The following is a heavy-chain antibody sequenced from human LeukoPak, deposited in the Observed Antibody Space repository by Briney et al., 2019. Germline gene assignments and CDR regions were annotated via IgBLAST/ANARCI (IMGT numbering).Heavy chain of an antibody. V-gene: IGHV4-59*08. CDR2: MYYSGST. Sequence: SETLSLTCTVSGGSISPYYWSWIRRPPGKGLEWIGYMYYSGSTNYNPSLKSRVTISIDTSKNQFSLKLSSVTAADTAVYYCARRTGEAVWFDPWGQGTLVTVSS. CDR3: ARRTGEAVWFDP. CDR1: GGSISPYY. D-gene: IGHD3-16*01. J-gene: IGHJ5*02.